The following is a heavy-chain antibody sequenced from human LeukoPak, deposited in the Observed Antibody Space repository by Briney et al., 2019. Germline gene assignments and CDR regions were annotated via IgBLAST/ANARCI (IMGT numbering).Heavy chain of an antibody. CDR1: GYTFTRYG. CDR3: ARDLLTSTDLLGVITGY. Sequence: GASVKVSCKASGYTFTRYGISWVRQAPGQGLEWMGWISAYNGNTNYAQKLQGRVTMTTDTSTSTAYMELRSLRSDDTAVYYCARDLLTSTDLLGVITGYWGQGTLVTVSS. V-gene: IGHV1-18*01. CDR2: ISAYNGNT. D-gene: IGHD3-22*01. J-gene: IGHJ4*02.